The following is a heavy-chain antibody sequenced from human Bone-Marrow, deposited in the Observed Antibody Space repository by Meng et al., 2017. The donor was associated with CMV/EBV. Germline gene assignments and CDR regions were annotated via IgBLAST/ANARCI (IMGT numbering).Heavy chain of an antibody. CDR3: ARLIYYDFWSGYHHGMDV. CDR1: GYSISSGYY. Sequence: SETLSLTCTVSGYSISSGYYWGWIRQPPGKGLEWIGSIYHSGSTYYNPSLKSRVTISVDTSKNQFSLKLSSVTAADTAVYYCARLIYYDFWSGYHHGMDVWGQGTTVTVSS. D-gene: IGHD3-3*01. J-gene: IGHJ6*02. V-gene: IGHV4-38-2*02. CDR2: IYHSGST.